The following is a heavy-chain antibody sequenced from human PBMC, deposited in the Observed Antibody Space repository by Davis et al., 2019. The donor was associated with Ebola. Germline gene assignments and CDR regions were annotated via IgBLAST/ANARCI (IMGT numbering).Heavy chain of an antibody. CDR3: ATRVLGYCSA. CDR1: GFTFSDYY. V-gene: IGHV3-11*04. Sequence: GGSLRLSCVGSGFTFSDYYMSWIRQAPGKGLEWISYISNSISTVYYADSVKGRFTISRDNAKNSLFLQMNSLRAEDTAVYYCATRVLGYCSAWGQGTLVTVSS. J-gene: IGHJ5*02. CDR2: ISNSISTV. D-gene: IGHD2-15*01.